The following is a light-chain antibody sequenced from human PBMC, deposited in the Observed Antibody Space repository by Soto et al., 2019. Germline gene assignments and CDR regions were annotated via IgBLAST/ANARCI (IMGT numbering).Light chain of an antibody. CDR3: CSYAGSRDVV. Sequence: QSALTQPASVSGSPGQSITISCTGTSSDVGSYNLVSWYQQHPGKAPKLMIYDGSKRPSGVSNRFSGSKSGNTASLTISGLQAEDEADYYCCSYAGSRDVVFGGGTKVTVL. J-gene: IGLJ2*01. CDR1: SSDVGSYNL. CDR2: DGS. V-gene: IGLV2-23*01.